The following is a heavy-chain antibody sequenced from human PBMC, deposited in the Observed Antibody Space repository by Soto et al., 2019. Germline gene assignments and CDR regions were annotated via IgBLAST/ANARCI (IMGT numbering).Heavy chain of an antibody. V-gene: IGHV4-30-2*01. Sequence: QLQLQESGSGLVKPSQTLSLTCAVSGGSMSSGGYSWSWIRQPPGKGLEWIGYIYHSGSTYYNPSLKSRVTISVDRSKNQFSLKLSSVTAADTAVYYCARGYDSSANSYYYGMDVWGQGTTVTVSS. J-gene: IGHJ6*02. CDR1: GGSMSSGGYS. CDR2: IYHSGST. D-gene: IGHD3-22*01. CDR3: ARGYDSSANSYYYGMDV.